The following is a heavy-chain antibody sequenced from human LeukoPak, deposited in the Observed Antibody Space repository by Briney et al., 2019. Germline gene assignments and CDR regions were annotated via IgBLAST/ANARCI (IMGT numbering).Heavy chain of an antibody. CDR1: GFTFSSYS. CDR2: ISSSSSYI. D-gene: IGHD4-23*01. CDR3: ARDGGNALRGYYMDV. J-gene: IGHJ6*03. Sequence: GRSLRLSCAASGFTFSSYSMNWVRQAPGKGLEWVSSISSSSSYIYYADSVKGRFTISRDNAKNSLYLQMNSLRAEDTAVYYCARDGGNALRGYYMDVWGKGTTVTVSS. V-gene: IGHV3-21*01.